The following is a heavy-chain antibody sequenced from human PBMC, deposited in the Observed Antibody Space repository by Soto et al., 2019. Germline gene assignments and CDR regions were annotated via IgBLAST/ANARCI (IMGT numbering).Heavy chain of an antibody. Sequence: EMQLVESGGGLVQPGGSLRLSCAGSGFTISNYWMHWVRQAPGKGLEWVSRIDHDGPTDYADSVRGRFTISRDNAENTLYLQMNSLRPEDTAVYYCVRDSHGDYWGQGTLVTVSS. V-gene: IGHV3-74*01. CDR2: IDHDGPT. CDR3: VRDSHGDY. CDR1: GFTISNYW. J-gene: IGHJ4*02.